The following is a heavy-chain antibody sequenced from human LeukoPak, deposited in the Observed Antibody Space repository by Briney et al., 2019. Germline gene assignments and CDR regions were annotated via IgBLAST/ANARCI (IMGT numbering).Heavy chain of an antibody. CDR1: GGSISSYY. J-gene: IGHJ2*01. D-gene: IGHD3-22*01. CDR3: ARIYYYDSSGYSTIYWYFDL. V-gene: IGHV4-59*08. Sequence: SETLSLTCTVSGGSISSYYWSWIRQPPGKGLEWIVYIYYSGSTNYNPSLKSRVTISVDTSKNQFSLKLGSVTAADTAVYYCARIYYYDSSGYSTIYWYFDLWGRGTLVTVSS. CDR2: IYYSGST.